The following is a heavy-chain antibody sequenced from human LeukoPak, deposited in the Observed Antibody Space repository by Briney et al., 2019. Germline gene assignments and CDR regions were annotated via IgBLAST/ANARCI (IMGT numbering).Heavy chain of an antibody. CDR3: AKEAMTGTGIGLDY. D-gene: IGHD1-1*01. CDR1: GYIFSNHW. Sequence: GESLKISCKGSGYIFSNHWIGWVRQMPGKGLEWMGIIYPGDSDTRYSPSSQGQITISADKSISTAYLQWKSLKASDTAMYYCAKEAMTGTGIGLDYWGQGTLVTVSS. V-gene: IGHV5-51*01. CDR2: IYPGDSDT. J-gene: IGHJ4*02.